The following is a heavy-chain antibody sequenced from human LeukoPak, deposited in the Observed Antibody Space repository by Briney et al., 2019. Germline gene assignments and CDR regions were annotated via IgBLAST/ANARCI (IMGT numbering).Heavy chain of an antibody. Sequence: GGSLRLSCAASGFTFDDYGMSWVRQAPGKGLEWVSGINWNGGSTGYADSVKGRFTISRDNAKNSLYLQMNSLRAEDTALYHCAREPAVAATLYPLVWFDPWGQGTLVTVSS. V-gene: IGHV3-20*01. J-gene: IGHJ5*02. D-gene: IGHD2-15*01. CDR2: INWNGGST. CDR1: GFTFDDYG. CDR3: AREPAVAATLYPLVWFDP.